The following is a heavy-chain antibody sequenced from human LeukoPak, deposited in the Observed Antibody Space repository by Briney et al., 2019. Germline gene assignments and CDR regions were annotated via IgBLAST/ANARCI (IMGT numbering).Heavy chain of an antibody. V-gene: IGHV3-74*01. D-gene: IGHD6-19*01. J-gene: IGHJ2*01. CDR3: ARDEEVYSSGWGLWYFDL. CDR1: GFSLSSYW. CDR2: MNSDGSST. Sequence: GGSLRLSCAASGFSLSSYWMHWVRQAPGKGLVWVSRMNSDGSSTSYADSVGGRFTISRDNGKNTLYLQMNSLRAEDTAVYYCARDEEVYSSGWGLWYFDLWGRGTLVTVSS.